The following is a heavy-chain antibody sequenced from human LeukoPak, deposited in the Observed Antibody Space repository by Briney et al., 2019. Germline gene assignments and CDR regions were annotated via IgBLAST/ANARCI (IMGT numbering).Heavy chain of an antibody. Sequence: GGSLRLSCAASGFTFSNAWMSWVRQAPGKRLEWVGRIKSKTDGGTTDYAAPVKGRFTISRDDSKNTLYLQMNSLKTEDTAVYYCTRRSFSGSYYGTGFDYWGQGTLVTVSS. V-gene: IGHV3-15*01. CDR1: GFTFSNAW. CDR3: TRRSFSGSYYGTGFDY. CDR2: IKSKTDGGTT. D-gene: IGHD1-26*01. J-gene: IGHJ4*02.